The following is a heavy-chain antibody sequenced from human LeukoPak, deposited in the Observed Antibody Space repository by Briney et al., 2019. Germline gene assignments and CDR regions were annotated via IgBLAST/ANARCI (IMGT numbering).Heavy chain of an antibody. CDR1: GASIRSGDYY. Sequence: SETLSLTCTVSGASIRSGDYYWSWIRQPPGKGLEWIGYIYDSGSTYHNPSLKSRITISVDTSENRFSLKLSSVTATDTAVYYCARDCSGGSCYGAFDIWGQGTMVTVSS. D-gene: IGHD2-15*01. CDR3: ARDCSGGSCYGAFDI. CDR2: IYDSGST. J-gene: IGHJ3*02. V-gene: IGHV4-30-4*01.